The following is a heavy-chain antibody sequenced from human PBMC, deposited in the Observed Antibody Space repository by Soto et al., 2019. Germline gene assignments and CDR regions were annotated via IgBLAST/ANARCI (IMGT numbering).Heavy chain of an antibody. J-gene: IGHJ4*02. CDR1: GGSISSGGYY. CDR3: ARSHRDNWGSPDYFDY. D-gene: IGHD7-27*01. Sequence: SETLSLTCTVSGGSISSGGYYWSWIRQHPGKGLEWIGYIYYNGDTYYNPSLKSRVSISIDTSKNQFSLRLTSVTAADTAVYYCARSHRDNWGSPDYFDYWGQGTLVTLSS. CDR2: IYYNGDT. V-gene: IGHV4-31*03.